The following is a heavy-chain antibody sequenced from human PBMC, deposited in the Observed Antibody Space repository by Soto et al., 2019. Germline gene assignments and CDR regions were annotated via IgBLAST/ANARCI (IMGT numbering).Heavy chain of an antibody. CDR2: ISTYSGDT. V-gene: IGHV1-18*01. Sequence: ASVKVSCKASGYTFFTYDISWVRQAPGQGLEWMGWISTYSGDTKYAQKFQGRVTMTTDTSTTTAYLELRSLRSDDTAIYYCARHHGPTTSENWFDPWGQGTLVTVSS. J-gene: IGHJ5*02. CDR3: ARHHGPTTSENWFDP. D-gene: IGHD5-12*01. CDR1: GYTFFTYD.